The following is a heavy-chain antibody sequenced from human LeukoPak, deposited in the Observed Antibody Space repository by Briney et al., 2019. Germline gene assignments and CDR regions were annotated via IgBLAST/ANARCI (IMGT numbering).Heavy chain of an antibody. D-gene: IGHD2-15*01. CDR2: ISYDGSNK. Sequence: GGSLRLSCAASGFTFSSYGMHWVRQAPGKGLEWVAVISYDGSNKYYADSVKGRFTISRDNSKNTLYLQMNSLRAEDTALYYCAKDRGWWGRDTFDIWGQGTMVTVSS. CDR3: AKDRGWWGRDTFDI. CDR1: GFTFSSYG. J-gene: IGHJ3*02. V-gene: IGHV3-30*18.